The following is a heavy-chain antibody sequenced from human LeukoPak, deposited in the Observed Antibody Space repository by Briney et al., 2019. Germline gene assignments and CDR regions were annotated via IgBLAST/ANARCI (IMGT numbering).Heavy chain of an antibody. J-gene: IGHJ4*02. CDR2: ISGSGGST. Sequence: PGGSLRPSCAASGFTFTSYAMSWVRQAPGKGLEWVSAISGSGGSTYYADSVKGRFTISRDNSKNTLYLQMNSLRAEDTAVYYCAKNQGQWLVPVDYWGQGTLVTVSS. V-gene: IGHV3-23*01. CDR1: GFTFTSYA. CDR3: AKNQGQWLVPVDY. D-gene: IGHD6-19*01.